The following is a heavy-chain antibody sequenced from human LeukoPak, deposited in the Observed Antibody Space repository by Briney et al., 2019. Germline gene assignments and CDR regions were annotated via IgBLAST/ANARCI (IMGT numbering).Heavy chain of an antibody. CDR3: AKELESWEIFEY. D-gene: IGHD1-26*01. Sequence: PGGTLRLPCAASGFTLSSYSMNWVRQAPGKGLEWVSYINRSGGTIYYADSVKGRFTISRDNSRNTLYLQMNSLRAEDTALYYCAKELESWEIFEYWGQGTLVTVSS. CDR1: GFTLSSYS. V-gene: IGHV3-48*01. J-gene: IGHJ4*02. CDR2: INRSGGTI.